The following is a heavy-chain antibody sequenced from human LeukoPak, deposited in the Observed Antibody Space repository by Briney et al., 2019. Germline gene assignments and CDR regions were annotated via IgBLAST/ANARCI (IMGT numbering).Heavy chain of an antibody. J-gene: IGHJ4*02. CDR2: MNPNSGNT. D-gene: IGHD5-12*01. Sequence: ASVKVSCKASGYTFTSYDINWVRQATGQGREWIGWMNPNSGNTGYAQKFQGRVTMTRNTSISTAYMELSSLRSEDTAVYYCAREGGRQWLRYFDYWGQGSLVTVSS. V-gene: IGHV1-8*01. CDR1: GYTFTSYD. CDR3: AREGGRQWLRYFDY.